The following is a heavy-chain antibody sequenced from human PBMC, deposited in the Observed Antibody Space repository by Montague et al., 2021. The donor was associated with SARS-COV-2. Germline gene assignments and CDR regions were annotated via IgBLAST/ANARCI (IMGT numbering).Heavy chain of an antibody. Sequence: SETLSLTCTVSGDSISSDDSYWIWVRQPTGKGLEWIGSIYGSGSTNYNPSLKSRITISIDTSKNQFSLRLISVTAADTAVYYCARDEIAWAFDGWGHGTTVTVSS. D-gene: IGHD2-21*01. CDR2: IYGSGST. V-gene: IGHV4-61*08. J-gene: IGHJ6*02. CDR1: GDSISSDDSY. CDR3: ARDEIAWAFDG.